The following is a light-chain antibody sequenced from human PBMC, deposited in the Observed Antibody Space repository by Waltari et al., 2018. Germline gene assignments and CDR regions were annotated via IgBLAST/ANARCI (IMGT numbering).Light chain of an antibody. Sequence: EIVMTQSPATLSVSPGERATLPCRASQNIRSNLAWYRQKPGQAPRLLIYGASFRATGIPARSSGSGSGTEFTLTISSLQSEDFAVYFCQQYDNWPPITFGQGTKLEIK. CDR1: QNIRSN. V-gene: IGKV3-15*01. J-gene: IGKJ2*01. CDR2: GAS. CDR3: QQYDNWPPIT.